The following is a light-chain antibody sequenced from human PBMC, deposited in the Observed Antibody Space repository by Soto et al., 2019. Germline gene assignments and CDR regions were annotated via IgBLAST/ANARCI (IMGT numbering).Light chain of an antibody. CDR2: EDN. CDR1: SSDVGSYNL. V-gene: IGLV2-23*01. J-gene: IGLJ3*02. Sequence: QSALTQPASVSGSPGQSITISCTGTSSDVGSYNLVSWYQQHPGTAPKLMIYEDNKRASGVSNRFSGSTSGITASLTISVLQAEDEADYYCCSYVGNSTWVFGGGTKLTVL. CDR3: CSYVGNSTWV.